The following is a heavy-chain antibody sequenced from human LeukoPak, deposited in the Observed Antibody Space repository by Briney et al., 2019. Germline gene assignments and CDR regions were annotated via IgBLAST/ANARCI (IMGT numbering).Heavy chain of an antibody. J-gene: IGHJ4*02. Sequence: SGGSLRLSCSASGFSFNNYAMSWIRQAPGKGLTWVSLVSPAYGRTYYADSVKGRFTISRDNSKNTLYLQMNSLRAEDTAVYYCAKGDFWSGYYTGTEKFDYWGQGTLVTVSS. D-gene: IGHD3-3*01. CDR3: AKGDFWSGYYTGTEKFDY. V-gene: IGHV3-23*01. CDR2: VSPAYGRT. CDR1: GFSFNNYA.